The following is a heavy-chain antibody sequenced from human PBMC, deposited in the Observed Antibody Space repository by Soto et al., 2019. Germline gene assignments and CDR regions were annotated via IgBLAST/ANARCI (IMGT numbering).Heavy chain of an antibody. J-gene: IGHJ4*02. Sequence: KVSCKASGYTFTSYDINWVRQATGQGLEWMGWMNPNSGNTGYAQKFQGRVTMTRNTSISTAYMELSSLRSEDTAVYYCARATRFLEWFPYYFDYWGQGTLVTVSS. V-gene: IGHV1-8*01. CDR1: GYTFTSYD. D-gene: IGHD3-3*01. CDR3: ARATRFLEWFPYYFDY. CDR2: MNPNSGNT.